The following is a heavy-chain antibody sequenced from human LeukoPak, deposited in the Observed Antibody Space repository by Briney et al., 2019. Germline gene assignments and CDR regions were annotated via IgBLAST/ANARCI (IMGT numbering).Heavy chain of an antibody. Sequence: SETLSLTCTVSGGSISSGSCCWSSIRQAAGKGLEWIGRIDSSGGTNYNPSLKSRVTISIDTSKNQVSLKVSSVTAADTAVYYCARDKTRWYFDLWGRGTLVTVSS. CDR2: IDSSGGT. J-gene: IGHJ2*01. CDR3: ARDKTRWYFDL. CDR1: GGSISSGSCC. V-gene: IGHV4-61*02.